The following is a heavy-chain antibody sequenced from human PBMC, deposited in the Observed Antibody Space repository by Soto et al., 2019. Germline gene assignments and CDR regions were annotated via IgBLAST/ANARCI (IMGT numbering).Heavy chain of an antibody. Sequence: PGGSLRVSWAVSGLISGRYGMHWVRQAPGKGLEWVSVIYSGGSTYYADSVKGRFTISRDNSKNTLYLQMNSLRAEDTAVYYCANHHCTSGRRCHPRSGMHVSAQGTTVSVSS. D-gene: IGHD2-8*01. CDR2: IYSGGST. J-gene: IGHJ6*02. CDR3: ANHHCTSGRRCHPRSGMHV. CDR1: GLISGRYG. V-gene: IGHV3-NL1*01.